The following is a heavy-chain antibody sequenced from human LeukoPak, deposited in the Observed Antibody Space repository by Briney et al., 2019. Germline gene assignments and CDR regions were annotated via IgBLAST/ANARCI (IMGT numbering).Heavy chain of an antibody. Sequence: GGSLRLSCAASGFTFSDYYMIRIRQAPGKGLEWVSYISKSGDNTNYADSVKGRFTISRDNAKNSLYLQMNSLRAEDTAVYYCARVRQSGSPLDYWGQGTLVTVSS. CDR3: ARVRQSGSPLDY. CDR1: GFTFSDYY. J-gene: IGHJ4*02. V-gene: IGHV3-11*05. CDR2: ISKSGDNT. D-gene: IGHD1-26*01.